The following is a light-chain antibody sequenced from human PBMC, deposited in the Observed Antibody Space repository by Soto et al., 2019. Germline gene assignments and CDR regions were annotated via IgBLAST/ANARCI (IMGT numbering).Light chain of an antibody. Sequence: DIQMTQSPSTVSASVGDGVTITCRASQSISTWLAWYQQKPGKAPNLLIYKASNLEVGVPSRFSGTGSGTEFNFTITDLQPDDFATYYCQQYNSYSLSFGQGTKLEV. V-gene: IGKV1-5*03. CDR3: QQYNSYSLS. CDR2: KAS. J-gene: IGKJ2*03. CDR1: QSISTW.